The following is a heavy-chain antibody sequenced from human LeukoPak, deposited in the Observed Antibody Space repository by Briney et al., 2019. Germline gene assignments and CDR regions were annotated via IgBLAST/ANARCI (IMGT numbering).Heavy chain of an antibody. J-gene: IGHJ3*02. V-gene: IGHV4-39*01. CDR2: IYYSGRT. Sequence: PSETLSLTCTVSSGSISSSSYDWGWIRQPPGKGREGIGSIYYSGRTDYNPSLKSRVTISVDTSKNQFSLKLSSVTAADTAVYYCASPLKTGRFDIWGQGTMVTVSS. D-gene: IGHD1-14*01. CDR1: SGSISSSSYD. CDR3: ASPLKTGRFDI.